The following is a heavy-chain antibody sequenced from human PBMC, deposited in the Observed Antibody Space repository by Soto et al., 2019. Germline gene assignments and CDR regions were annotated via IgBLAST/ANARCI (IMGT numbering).Heavy chain of an antibody. Sequence: QVQLVESGGGVVQPGTSLRLSCAASGFTLSSYGMHWVRQAPGKGLEWVAVLWSDGSTRYYADSVEGRFTISRDISKNTLSLLMTILRADDTAIYYCAREVAVAGVPPGGAFQVWGQGTMVTVSS. CDR3: AREVAVAGVPPGGAFQV. J-gene: IGHJ3*01. CDR1: GFTLSSYG. V-gene: IGHV3-33*01. D-gene: IGHD6-19*01. CDR2: LWSDGSTR.